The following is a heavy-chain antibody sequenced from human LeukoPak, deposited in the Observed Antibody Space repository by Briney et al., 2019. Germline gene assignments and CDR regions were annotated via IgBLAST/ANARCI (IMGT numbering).Heavy chain of an antibody. CDR1: GFTFSSYA. Sequence: PGRSLRLSCAASGFTFSSYAMHWVRQAPGKGLEWVAVISYDGSNKYYADSVKGRFTISRDNSKNTLYLQMNSLRAEDTAVYYCARDHYVSSGWDFDYWGQGTLVTVSS. J-gene: IGHJ4*02. CDR2: ISYDGSNK. V-gene: IGHV3-30-3*01. D-gene: IGHD6-19*01. CDR3: ARDHYVSSGWDFDY.